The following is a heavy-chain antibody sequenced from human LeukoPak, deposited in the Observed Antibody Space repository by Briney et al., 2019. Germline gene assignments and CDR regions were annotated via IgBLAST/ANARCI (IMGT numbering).Heavy chain of an antibody. CDR3: AREARGSGRDFDY. J-gene: IGHJ4*02. CDR2: IGTRSNPI. D-gene: IGHD1-26*01. CDR1: GFSFSDFY. V-gene: IGHV3-11*01. Sequence: GGSLRLSCAASGFSFSDFYVSWIRQAPGMGLEWISYIGTRSNPIYYADSVKGRFTISRDDAKNSLYLQMNRLRDEDTAVYFCAREARGSGRDFDYWGQGILVTVSS.